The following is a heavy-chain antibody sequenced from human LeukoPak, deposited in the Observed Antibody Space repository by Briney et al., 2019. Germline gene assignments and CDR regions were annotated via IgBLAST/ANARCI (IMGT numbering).Heavy chain of an antibody. Sequence: GGSLRLSCAASGFALSTYWMTWVRQAPGKGLEWVANIKEDGSEKYYVDSVKGRFTIFRDNARDLLYLQMNSLRAEDTAMYFCARDGYYGTSGLDYWGQGTLVTVSS. J-gene: IGHJ4*02. V-gene: IGHV3-7*01. CDR3: ARDGYYGTSGLDY. CDR2: IKEDGSEK. D-gene: IGHD3-22*01. CDR1: GFALSTYW.